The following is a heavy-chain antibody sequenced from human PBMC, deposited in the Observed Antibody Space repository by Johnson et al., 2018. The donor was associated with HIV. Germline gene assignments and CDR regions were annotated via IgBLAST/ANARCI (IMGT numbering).Heavy chain of an antibody. Sequence: QVQLVESGGGVVQPGGSLRLSCAASGFTFSSYAMHWVRQAPGKGLEWVAVISYDGSNKYYADSVKGRFTISRDNSKNTLYLQMNSLRAEDTAVYYCARDKRYCSGGSCHLGAFDIWGQGTMVTVSS. V-gene: IGHV3-30-3*01. D-gene: IGHD2-15*01. CDR3: ARDKRYCSGGSCHLGAFDI. CDR2: ISYDGSNK. J-gene: IGHJ3*02. CDR1: GFTFSSYA.